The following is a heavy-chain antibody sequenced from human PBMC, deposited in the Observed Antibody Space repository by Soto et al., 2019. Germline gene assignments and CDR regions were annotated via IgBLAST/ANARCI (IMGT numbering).Heavy chain of an antibody. CDR2: IYSGGST. CDR3: AREYSSSQYYYYGMDV. D-gene: IGHD6-13*01. V-gene: IGHV3-53*05. Sequence: PGGSLRLSCAASGFTVSSNYMSWVRQAPGKGLEWVSVIYSGGSTYYADSVKGRFTISRDNSKNTLYLQMNSLRAEDTAVYYCAREYSSSQYYYYGMDVWGQGTTVTVSS. J-gene: IGHJ6*02. CDR1: GFTVSSNY.